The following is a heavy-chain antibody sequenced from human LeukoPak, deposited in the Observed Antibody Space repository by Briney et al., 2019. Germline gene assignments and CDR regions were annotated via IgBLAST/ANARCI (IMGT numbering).Heavy chain of an antibody. J-gene: IGHJ4*02. D-gene: IGHD2-2*01. Sequence: GGSLRLSCAASGFTFSSYWMHWVRQAPGKGLVWVSRINSDGSITTYADSVRGRFTISRDNAKSTLYLQMNSLRAEDAAVYYCASSTQISKYADYWGQGALVTVSS. V-gene: IGHV3-74*01. CDR1: GFTFSSYW. CDR3: ASSTQISKYADY. CDR2: INSDGSIT.